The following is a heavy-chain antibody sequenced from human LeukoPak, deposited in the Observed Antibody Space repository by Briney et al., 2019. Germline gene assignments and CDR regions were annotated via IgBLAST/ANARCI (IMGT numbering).Heavy chain of an antibody. J-gene: IGHJ3*02. CDR2: IYYSGST. CDR1: GGSISIYY. D-gene: IGHD3-22*01. V-gene: IGHV4-59*01. CDR3: AKSGYDSSGSLAFDI. Sequence: SETLSLTCTVSGGSISIYYWSWIRQPPGKGPEWIGYIYYSGSTNYNPSLKSRVTISVDTSKNQFSLKLSSVTAADTAVYYCAKSGYDSSGSLAFDIWGQGTMVTVSS.